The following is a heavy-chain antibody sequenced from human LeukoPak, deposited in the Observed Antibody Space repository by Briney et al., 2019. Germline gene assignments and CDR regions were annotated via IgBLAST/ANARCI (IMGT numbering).Heavy chain of an antibody. J-gene: IGHJ6*03. CDR2: ISWNSFSI. D-gene: IGHD3-10*01. CDR3: AKSSGNYLNYYYYMDV. Sequence: GGSLRLSCAASGFTFDDYAMHWVRQAPGKGLEWVSGISWNSFSIGYADSVKGRFTISRDNAKNSLYLQMNSLRAEDTALYYCAKSSGNYLNYYYYMDVWGKGTTVTISS. V-gene: IGHV3-9*01. CDR1: GFTFDDYA.